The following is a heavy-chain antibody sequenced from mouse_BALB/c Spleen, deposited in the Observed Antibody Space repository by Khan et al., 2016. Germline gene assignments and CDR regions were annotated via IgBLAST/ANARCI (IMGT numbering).Heavy chain of an antibody. CDR1: GYTFSSYW. D-gene: IGHD2-14*01. CDR2: ILPGSGST. Sequence: QVRLQQSGAELMKPGASVKISCKATGYTFSSYWIEWVKQRPGHGLEWIGEILPGSGSTNYNEKFDDKATFTADTSSNTAYMQLTSLTSEDSAVYYWARENYRAWFPDWGQGTLVTVAA. V-gene: IGHV1-9*01. CDR3: ARENYRAWFPD. J-gene: IGHJ3*01.